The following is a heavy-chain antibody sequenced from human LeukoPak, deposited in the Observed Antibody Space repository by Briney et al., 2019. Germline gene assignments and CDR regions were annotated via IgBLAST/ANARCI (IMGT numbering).Heavy chain of an antibody. CDR2: TSASGGRT. CDR1: GFTFYSYD. J-gene: IGHJ6*04. CDR3: TLTLVRGRVYGMDV. Sequence: GGSLRLSCAASGFTFYSYDMSWVRQAPGKGLEWVSGTSASGGRTYYADSVKGRFTISRDNSKNTLYLQMNSLRAEDTSVYDCTLTLVRGRVYGMDVWGEGTTVTVSS. D-gene: IGHD3-10*01. V-gene: IGHV3-23*01.